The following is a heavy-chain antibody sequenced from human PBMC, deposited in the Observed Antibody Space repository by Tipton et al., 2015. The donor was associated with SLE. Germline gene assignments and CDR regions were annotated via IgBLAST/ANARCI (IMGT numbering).Heavy chain of an antibody. Sequence: SLRLSCAASGFTFSGYWMSWVRQAPGKGLEWVANIKQDGSEKYYVDSVKGRFTISRDNAKNSLYLQMNSLRAEDTAVYYCARDEVGAGAFDIWGQGTMVTVSS. CDR3: ARDEVGAGAFDI. CDR1: GFTFSGYW. CDR2: IKQDGSEK. V-gene: IGHV3-7*05. D-gene: IGHD1-26*01. J-gene: IGHJ3*02.